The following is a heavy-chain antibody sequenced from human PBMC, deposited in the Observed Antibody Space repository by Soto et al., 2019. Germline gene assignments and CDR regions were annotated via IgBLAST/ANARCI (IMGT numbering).Heavy chain of an antibody. Sequence: QVQLVQSGAEVKKPGASVKVSCKASGYTFTSYDINWVRQATGQGLEWMGWMSPNSGNTGYAQKFQGRVTMTRNTSTRTAYLALSSLRSEDTAVYYCARTLYGDNVDYWGQGTLVTVSS. V-gene: IGHV1-8*01. D-gene: IGHD4-17*01. CDR2: MSPNSGNT. CDR1: GYTFTSYD. CDR3: ARTLYGDNVDY. J-gene: IGHJ4*02.